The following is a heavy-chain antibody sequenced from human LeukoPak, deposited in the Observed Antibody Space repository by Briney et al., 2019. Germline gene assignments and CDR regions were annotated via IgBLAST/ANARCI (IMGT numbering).Heavy chain of an antibody. CDR2: ITGSAESA. J-gene: IGHJ5*01. D-gene: IGHD3-22*01. CDR1: GSTFRRNA. V-gene: IGHV3-23*01. CDR3: AKDESSGYYYLDS. Sequence: GGSLRLSCAASGSTFRRNAMTWVRQAPGKGLEWVSTITGSAESAYYAASVKGRFSISRDNSKNTLHLQLKSLRAEDTAVYYRAKDESSGYYYLDSWGQGTLVSVSS.